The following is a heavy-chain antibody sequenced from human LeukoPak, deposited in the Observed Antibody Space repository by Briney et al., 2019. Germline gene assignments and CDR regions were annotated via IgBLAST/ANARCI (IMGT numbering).Heavy chain of an antibody. D-gene: IGHD1-26*01. CDR2: ISSSSSYI. V-gene: IGHV3-21*01. J-gene: IGHJ4*02. CDR1: GFSFSSNG. CDR3: AREWEWELLLDY. Sequence: GSLTLSCAVSGFSFSSNGMNWVRHAPGQGLEWVSSISSSSSYIYYADSVKGRFTISRDNAKNPLYLQMNSLRAEDTAVYYCAREWEWELLLDYWGQRTLVTVSS.